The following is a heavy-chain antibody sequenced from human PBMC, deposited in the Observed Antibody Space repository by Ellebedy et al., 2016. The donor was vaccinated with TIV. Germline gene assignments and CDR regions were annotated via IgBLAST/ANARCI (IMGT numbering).Heavy chain of an antibody. V-gene: IGHV5-51*01. CDR1: GYSFTTYW. CDR3: ARRPGYCTSPRCYGSFDY. Sequence: GESLKISCKGSGYSFTTYWIAWVRQMPGKGLECMGIIYPGDSDTRYSPSFQGQVTISADKSISTAYLQWSSLKASDTAMYYCARRPGYCTSPRCYGSFDYWGQGTLVTVSS. J-gene: IGHJ4*02. CDR2: IYPGDSDT. D-gene: IGHD2-2*01.